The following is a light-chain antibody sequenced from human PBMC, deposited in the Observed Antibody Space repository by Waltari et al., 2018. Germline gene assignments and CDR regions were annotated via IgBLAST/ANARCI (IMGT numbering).Light chain of an antibody. J-gene: IGKJ4*01. V-gene: IGKV3-20*01. CDR1: QSVSSSY. CDR2: GAS. Sequence: EIVLTHSPGTLSLSPGERATLSFRASQSVSSSYLAWYQQKPGQAPRLLIYGASSRATGIPDRFSGSGSGTDFTLTISRLEPEDFAMFYCQQYGSSTGLTFGGGTKVEIK. CDR3: QQYGSSTGLT.